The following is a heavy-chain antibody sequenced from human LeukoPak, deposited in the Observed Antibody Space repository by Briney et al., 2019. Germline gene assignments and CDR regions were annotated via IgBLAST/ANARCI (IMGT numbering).Heavy chain of an antibody. D-gene: IGHD2-2*01. CDR3: ARVRYQLLLNWFDP. J-gene: IGHJ5*02. CDR2: INPNSGGT. Sequence: ASVKVSCKAAGYTFTGYYMHWVRQAPGQGLEWMGWINPNSGGTNYAQKFQGRVTMPRDTSTSTPYMALSRLRSDDPAVYYCARVRYQLLLNWFDPWGQGTLVTVSS. CDR1: GYTFTGYY. V-gene: IGHV1-2*02.